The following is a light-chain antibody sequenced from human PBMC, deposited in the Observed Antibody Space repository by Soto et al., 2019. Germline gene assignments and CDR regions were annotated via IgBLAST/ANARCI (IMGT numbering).Light chain of an antibody. Sequence: QSVLTQPPSVPGAPGQRVSISCTGSRSNIGARYDVHWYQQLPGTAPKLLIFNNNNRPSGVPDRFSGSKSGTSASLAITGLQAEDEGDYYCQSYDRSLTVVFGGGTKLTVL. CDR3: QSYDRSLTVV. CDR1: RSNIGARYD. J-gene: IGLJ2*01. CDR2: NNN. V-gene: IGLV1-40*01.